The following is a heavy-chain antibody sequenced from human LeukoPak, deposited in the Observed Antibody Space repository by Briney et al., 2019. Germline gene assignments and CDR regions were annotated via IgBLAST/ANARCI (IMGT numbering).Heavy chain of an antibody. CDR3: ARSYLPYYDFWSGYSWFDP. D-gene: IGHD3-3*01. CDR1: GGSISSGGYY. CDR2: IYYSGST. J-gene: IGHJ5*02. Sequence: SETLSHTCTVSGGSISSGGYYWSWIRQHPGKGLEWIGYIYYSGSTYYNPSLKSRVTISVDTSKNQFSLKLSSVTAADTAVYYCARSYLPYYDFWSGYSWFDPWGQGTLVTVSS. V-gene: IGHV4-31*03.